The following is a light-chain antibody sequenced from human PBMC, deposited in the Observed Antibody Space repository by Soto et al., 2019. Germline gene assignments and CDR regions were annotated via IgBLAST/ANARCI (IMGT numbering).Light chain of an antibody. J-gene: IGLJ2*01. CDR1: SSDIGGYIY. CDR3: SSYTSSTTHI. Sequence: QSAPTQPASESRSPGQSITISCTGTSSDIGGYIYVSWYQQHPGKAPKLMIFEVNNRPSGVSNRFSGSKSGNSASLTISGLQAEDEADYYCSSYTSSTTHIFGGGTKVTVL. V-gene: IGLV2-14*01. CDR2: EVN.